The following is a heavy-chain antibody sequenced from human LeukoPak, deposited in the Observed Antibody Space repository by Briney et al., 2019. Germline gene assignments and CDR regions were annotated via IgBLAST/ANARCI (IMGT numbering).Heavy chain of an antibody. D-gene: IGHD3-9*01. Sequence: GGSLRLSCAASGFPLTIAWMSWVRQAPGNGLEWIGRIRSKNDGGTTDYAAPVKGKFTISRDDSKSTLYLHMSSLTTEDTAIYYCTAYYDFLTGYNTRRDYWGRGTLVTVSP. CDR2: IRSKNDGGTT. CDR3: TAYYDFLTGYNTRRDY. V-gene: IGHV3-15*01. CDR1: GFPLTIAW. J-gene: IGHJ4*02.